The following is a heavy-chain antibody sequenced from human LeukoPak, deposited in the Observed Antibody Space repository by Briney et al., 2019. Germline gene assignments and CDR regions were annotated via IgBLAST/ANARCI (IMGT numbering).Heavy chain of an antibody. V-gene: IGHV3-7*01. CDR1: GFTFSSSW. CDR3: TGHYGMNV. J-gene: IGHJ6*02. CDR2: INQDGSEK. Sequence: GGSLRLSCAASGFTFSSSWMTWVRQAPGKGLEWVANINQDGSEKYYVDSVRGRFTISRDNARNSLYLQMHSLRAEDTAVFYCTGHYGMNVWGQGTPVTVSS.